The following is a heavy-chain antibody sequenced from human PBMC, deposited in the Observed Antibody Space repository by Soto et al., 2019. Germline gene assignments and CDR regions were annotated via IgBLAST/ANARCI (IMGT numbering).Heavy chain of an antibody. J-gene: IGHJ5*02. D-gene: IGHD3-22*01. CDR1: GYTFTGYY. Sequence: QVQLVQSGAQVKKPGASVKVSCKPSGYTFTGYYIHWVRQAPGQGLEWMGWINPIFGTANYAQKFQGRVTITADESTSTAYMELSSLRSEDTAVYYCARATNKTMIVVAPFDPWGQGTLVTVSS. CDR3: ARATNKTMIVVAPFDP. CDR2: INPIFGTA. V-gene: IGHV1-69*01.